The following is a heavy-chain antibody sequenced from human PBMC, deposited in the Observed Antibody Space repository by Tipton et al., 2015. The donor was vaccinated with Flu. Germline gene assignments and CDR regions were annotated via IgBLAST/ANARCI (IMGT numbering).Heavy chain of an antibody. V-gene: IGHV1-8*03. CDR3: AGPRGTYGAGGYSWFDP. J-gene: IGHJ5*02. CDR1: GYTFTSYD. D-gene: IGHD3-10*01. CDR2: MNPNSGNT. Sequence: QSGAEVKKPGASVKVSCKASGYTFTSYDINWVRQATGQGLEWMGWMNPNSGNTGYAQKFQGRVTITRNTPISTAYMELSSLRPEDRAVYYCAGPRGTYGAGGYSWFDPWGQGTLVTVSS.